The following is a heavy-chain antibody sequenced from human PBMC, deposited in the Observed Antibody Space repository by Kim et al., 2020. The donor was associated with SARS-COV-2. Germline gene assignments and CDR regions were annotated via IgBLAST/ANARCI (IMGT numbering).Heavy chain of an antibody. Sequence: GGSLRLSCAASGFTFSSYSMNWVRQAPGKGLEWGSSISSSSSYIYYADSVKGRFTISRDNAKNSLYLQMNSLRAEDTAVYYCARMVNVVVPVGAFDSWGQGTMVTVSS. J-gene: IGHJ3*02. D-gene: IGHD2-2*01. CDR3: ARMVNVVVPVGAFDS. CDR2: ISSSSSYI. CDR1: GFTFSSYS. V-gene: IGHV3-21*01.